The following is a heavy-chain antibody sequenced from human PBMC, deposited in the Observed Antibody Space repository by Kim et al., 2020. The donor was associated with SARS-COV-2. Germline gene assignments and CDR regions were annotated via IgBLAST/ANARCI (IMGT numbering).Heavy chain of an antibody. CDR3: ARNEDY. V-gene: IGHV1-3*01. Sequence: ASVKVSCKASGYTFTSYAFHWVRQAPGQRLEWMGWIDADNVNTKYSQKFQGRVTITRDTSASTAYMELSSLRSEDTAVYYCARNEDYWGQGTLVTVSS. CDR1: GYTFTSYA. J-gene: IGHJ4*02. CDR2: IDADNVNT.